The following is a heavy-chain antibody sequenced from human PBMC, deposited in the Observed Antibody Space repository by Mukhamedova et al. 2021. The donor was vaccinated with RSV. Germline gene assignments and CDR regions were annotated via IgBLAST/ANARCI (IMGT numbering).Heavy chain of an antibody. V-gene: IGHV3-9*01. CDR3: AKDPHDTSLVGGLITFDS. Sequence: EWISGLSWNNFNVAYADSVRGRFTISRDNAKKSLYLQMNNLRAEDTALYYCAKDPHDTSLVGGLITFDSWGQGTLVIVSS. J-gene: IGHJ4*02. D-gene: IGHD1-26*01. CDR2: LSWNNFNV.